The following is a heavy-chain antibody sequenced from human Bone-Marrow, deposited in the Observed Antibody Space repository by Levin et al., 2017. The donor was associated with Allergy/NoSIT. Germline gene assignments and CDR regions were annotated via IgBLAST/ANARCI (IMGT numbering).Heavy chain of an antibody. D-gene: IGHD3-3*01. CDR2: ISYDGSNK. J-gene: IGHJ6*02. CDR3: AKDLGYYDFWSGYYGRYYYYGMDV. Sequence: GGSLRLSCAASGFTFSSYGMHWVRQAPGKGLEWVAVISYDGSNKYYADSVKGRFTISRDNSKNTLYLQMNSLRAEDTAVYYCAKDLGYYDFWSGYYGRYYYYGMDVWGQGTTVTVSS. V-gene: IGHV3-30*18. CDR1: GFTFSSYG.